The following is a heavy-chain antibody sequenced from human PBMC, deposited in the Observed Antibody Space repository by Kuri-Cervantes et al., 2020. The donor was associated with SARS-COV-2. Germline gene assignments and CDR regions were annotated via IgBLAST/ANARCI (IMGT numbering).Heavy chain of an antibody. CDR3: AGDPTVAVHWYFDL. Sequence: LRLSCAISGDSVSSNSAAWNWIRQSPSRGLEWLGRTYYRSKWYNDYAVSVKSRITINPDTSKNQFSLQLNSVTPEDTAVYYCAGDPTVAVHWYFDLWGRGTLVTVSS. CDR2: TYYRSKWYN. J-gene: IGHJ2*01. D-gene: IGHD6-19*01. CDR1: GDSVSSNSAA. V-gene: IGHV6-1*01.